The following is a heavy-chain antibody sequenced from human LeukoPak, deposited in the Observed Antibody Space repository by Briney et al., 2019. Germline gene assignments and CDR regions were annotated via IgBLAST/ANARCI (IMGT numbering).Heavy chain of an antibody. Sequence: PGGSLRLSCAASGFRFGSDWMSWVRQAPGKGLEWVANINPDGSEKYYVDSVKGRFTISKDNDKNSLYLRLNSLRADDTAVYYCVRYYDPPVGDAFDIWGQGRLVTVSS. J-gene: IGHJ3*02. CDR2: INPDGSEK. CDR3: VRYYDPPVGDAFDI. CDR1: GFRFGSDW. D-gene: IGHD3-16*01. V-gene: IGHV3-7*01.